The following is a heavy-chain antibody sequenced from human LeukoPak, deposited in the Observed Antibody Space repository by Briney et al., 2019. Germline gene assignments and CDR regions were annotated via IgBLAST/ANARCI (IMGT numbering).Heavy chain of an antibody. J-gene: IGHJ4*02. V-gene: IGHV1-8*03. Sequence: ASVKVSCKASGYTFTSYDINWVRQATGQGLEWMGWMNPNSGNTGYAQKFQGRVTITRNTSISTAYMELSSLRSEDTAVYYCARDREYCSSTSCYTFDYGGQGTLVTVS. D-gene: IGHD2-2*02. CDR3: ARDREYCSSTSCYTFDY. CDR2: MNPNSGNT. CDR1: GYTFTSYD.